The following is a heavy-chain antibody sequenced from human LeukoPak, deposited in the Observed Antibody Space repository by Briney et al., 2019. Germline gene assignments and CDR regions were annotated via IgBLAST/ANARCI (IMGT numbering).Heavy chain of an antibody. J-gene: IGHJ4*02. Sequence: PSETLSLTCTVSGGSISSYYWSWIRQPPGKGLEWIGYIYYSGSTNYNPSLKSRVTISVDTSKNQFSLKLSSVTAADTAVYYCARDRRNAIGFDYWGQGTLVTVSS. V-gene: IGHV4-59*12. CDR3: ARDRRNAIGFDY. D-gene: IGHD1-1*01. CDR2: IYYSGST. CDR1: GGSISSYY.